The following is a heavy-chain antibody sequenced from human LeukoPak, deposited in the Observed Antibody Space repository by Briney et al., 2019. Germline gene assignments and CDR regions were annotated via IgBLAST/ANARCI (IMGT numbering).Heavy chain of an antibody. Sequence: GASVKVSCKASGYPFTSYYINWVRQAPGQGLEWMGWISAYNGDTNYAQNLQGRVTMTTDTSTSTAYMELRSLRSDDTAVYYCARGVRENRSWYTVHFDYWGQGTLVTVSS. CDR3: ARGVRENRSWYTVHFDY. J-gene: IGHJ4*02. V-gene: IGHV1-18*01. CDR2: ISAYNGDT. CDR1: GYPFTSYY. D-gene: IGHD2-2*02.